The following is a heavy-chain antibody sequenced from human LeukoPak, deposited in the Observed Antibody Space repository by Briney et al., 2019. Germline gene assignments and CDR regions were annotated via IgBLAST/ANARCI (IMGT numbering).Heavy chain of an antibody. Sequence: SETLSLTCTVCGGSISSYYWSWIRQPPGKGLEWIGYIYYSGSTNYNPSLKSRVTISVDTSKNQFSLKLSSVTAADTAVYYCARVQLWPQYYYYYGMDVWGQGTTVTVSS. CDR2: IYYSGST. CDR3: ARVQLWPQYYYYYGMDV. V-gene: IGHV4-59*01. CDR1: GGSISSYY. D-gene: IGHD5-18*01. J-gene: IGHJ6*02.